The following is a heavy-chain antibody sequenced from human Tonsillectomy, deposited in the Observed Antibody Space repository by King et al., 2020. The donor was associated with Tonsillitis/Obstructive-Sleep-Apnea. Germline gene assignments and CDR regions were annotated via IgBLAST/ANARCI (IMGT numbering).Heavy chain of an antibody. CDR2: IYYSGST. CDR3: ARGPRGAAAGTYAFDI. J-gene: IGHJ3*02. Sequence: VQLQESGPGLVKPSQTLSLTCTVSGGSISSGGYYWSWIRQHPGQGLEWIGYIYYSGSTYYNPSLKSRVTISVDTSKNQFSLKLSSVTAADTAVYYCARGPRGAAAGTYAFDIWGQGTMVTVSS. V-gene: IGHV4-31*03. D-gene: IGHD6-13*01. CDR1: GGSISSGGYY.